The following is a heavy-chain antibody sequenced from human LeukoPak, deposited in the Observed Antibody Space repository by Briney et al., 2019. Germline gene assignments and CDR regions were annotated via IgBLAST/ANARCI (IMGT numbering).Heavy chain of an antibody. CDR2: IIPIFATS. V-gene: IGHV1-69*05. CDR3: ARDEEDCSSTSGYDIQFDY. D-gene: IGHD2-2*01. CDR1: GGTFSSYA. J-gene: IGHJ4*02. Sequence: SVKVSCKASGGTFSSYAISWVRQAPGQGLEGMGRIIPIFATSNYAQKSQVRATITTDESTSPANMQLSALRPEDTTVYYCARDEEDCSSTSGYDIQFDYGGQGTRVTAPS.